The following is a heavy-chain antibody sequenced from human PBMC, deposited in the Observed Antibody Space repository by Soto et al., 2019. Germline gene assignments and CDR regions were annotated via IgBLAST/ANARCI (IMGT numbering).Heavy chain of an antibody. CDR2: INHSGST. CDR1: GGSFSGYY. Sequence: SETLSLTCAVYGGSFSGYYWSWIRQPPGKGLEWIGEINHSGSTNYNPSLKSRVTISVDTSKNQFSLKLSSVTAADTAVYYCARVSGYYDSSGYDYWAQGTLVTVSS. V-gene: IGHV4-34*01. J-gene: IGHJ4*02. D-gene: IGHD3-22*01. CDR3: ARVSGYYDSSGYDY.